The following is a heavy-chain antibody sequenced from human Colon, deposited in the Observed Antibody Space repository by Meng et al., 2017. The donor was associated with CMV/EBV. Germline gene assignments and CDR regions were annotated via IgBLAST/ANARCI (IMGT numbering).Heavy chain of an antibody. CDR2: MNPKSGKT. CDR3: TRGPFRY. V-gene: IGHV1-8*02. CDR1: GYTFATYD. Sequence: ASVKVSCKASGYTFATYDINWVRQAPGQGLEWMGWMNPKSGKTGYAQRFQGRVAMTSNISVNTAYMELSNLRSEDTAVFYCTRGPFRYWGQGTLVTVSP. D-gene: IGHD3-3*02. J-gene: IGHJ4*02.